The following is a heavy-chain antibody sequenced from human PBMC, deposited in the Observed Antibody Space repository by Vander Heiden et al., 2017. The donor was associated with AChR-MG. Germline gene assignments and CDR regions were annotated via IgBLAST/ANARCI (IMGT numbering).Heavy chain of an antibody. Sequence: EVQLVESGGGLVQPGRSLSLSCAASGFTFDDYAMHWVRQAPGKGLEGVSGISWNSGSIGYADSVKGRFTISRDNAKNSLYLQMNSLRAEDTALYYCAKRVQERDYGDYGDAFDIWGQGTMVTVSS. D-gene: IGHD4-17*01. CDR1: GFTFDDYA. CDR3: AKRVQERDYGDYGDAFDI. V-gene: IGHV3-9*01. J-gene: IGHJ3*02. CDR2: ISWNSGSI.